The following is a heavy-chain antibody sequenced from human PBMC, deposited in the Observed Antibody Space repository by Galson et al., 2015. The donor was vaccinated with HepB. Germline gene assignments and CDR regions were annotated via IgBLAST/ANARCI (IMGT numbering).Heavy chain of an antibody. CDR1: GFTFSSSE. Sequence: SLRLSCAASGFTFSSSEMNWVRQAPGKGLEWISYISGSGNTIYYADSVKGRFTISRDNAKNSLYLQMNSLRAEDTAVYYCARKKNYYDSTGYYHYYYYGMDVWGQGTTVTVSS. J-gene: IGHJ6*02. CDR3: ARKKNYYDSTGYYHYYYYGMDV. D-gene: IGHD3-22*01. CDR2: ISGSGNTI. V-gene: IGHV3-48*03.